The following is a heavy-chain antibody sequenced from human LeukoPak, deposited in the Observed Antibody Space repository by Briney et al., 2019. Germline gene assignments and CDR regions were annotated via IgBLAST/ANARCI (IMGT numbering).Heavy chain of an antibody. J-gene: IGHJ4*02. V-gene: IGHV1-2*04. D-gene: IGHD3-10*01. CDR3: ARDGPPNLYGSGSYFGYFDY. Sequence: ASVTVSCKASGYTFTGYYMHWVRQAPGQGLEWMGWINPNSGGTNYAQKFQGWVTMTRDTSISTAYMELSSLRSEDTAVYYCARDGPPNLYGSGSYFGYFDYWGQGTLVTVSS. CDR2: INPNSGGT. CDR1: GYTFTGYY.